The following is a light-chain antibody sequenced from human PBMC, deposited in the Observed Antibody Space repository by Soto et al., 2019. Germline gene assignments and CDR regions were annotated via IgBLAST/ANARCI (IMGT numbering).Light chain of an antibody. CDR2: DAS. Sequence: EIVLTQSPATLSLSPGERATLSCRASQSVSSYLAWYQQKPGQAPRLLIYDASNRATGIPARFSGSGSGTDFTLTIRSLGPEDFAVFYCQQRSNWPSHPRAFGPGTKVDIK. J-gene: IGKJ3*01. V-gene: IGKV3-11*01. CDR1: QSVSSY. CDR3: QQRSNWPSHPRA.